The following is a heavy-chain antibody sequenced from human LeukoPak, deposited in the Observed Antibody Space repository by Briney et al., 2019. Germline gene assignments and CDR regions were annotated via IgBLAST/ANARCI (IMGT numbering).Heavy chain of an antibody. V-gene: IGHV3-30*04. CDR3: AKDVEQWLPDI. CDR2: ISYDGSNK. Sequence: QTGGSLRLSCATSGFTFSNYTLSWVRQAPGKGLEWVAVISYDGSNKYYADSVKGRFTISRDNSKNTLYLQMNSLRAEDTAVYYCAKDVEQWLPDIWGQGTMVTVSS. D-gene: IGHD6-19*01. CDR1: GFTFSNYT. J-gene: IGHJ3*02.